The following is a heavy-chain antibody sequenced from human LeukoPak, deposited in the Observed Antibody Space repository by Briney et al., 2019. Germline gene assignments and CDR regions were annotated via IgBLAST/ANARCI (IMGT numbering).Heavy chain of an antibody. CDR1: GFTFSSYS. Sequence: LRLSCAASGFTFSSYSMNWVRQPPGKGLEWIGYIYYSGSTYYNPSLKSRVTISVDTSKNQFSLKLSSVTAADTAVYYCARAGGIAGSPYNWFDPWGQGTLVTVSS. J-gene: IGHJ5*02. V-gene: IGHV4-30-4*08. CDR2: IYYSGST. D-gene: IGHD6-13*01. CDR3: ARAGGIAGSPYNWFDP.